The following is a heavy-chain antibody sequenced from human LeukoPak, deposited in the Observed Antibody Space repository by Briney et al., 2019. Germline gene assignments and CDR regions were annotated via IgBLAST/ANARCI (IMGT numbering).Heavy chain of an antibody. CDR2: IYYSGTT. CDR1: GGSIYSFY. J-gene: IGHJ4*02. Sequence: SVTVSLTCTVSGGSIYSFYWVWPRQPQGMGRVWIGYIYYSGTTNYTPSLKSRVTISVDTSKNQFTLKLSAVTAADTAVYYCARGVYIAAAQYGYWGQGTLVTVSS. D-gene: IGHD6-13*01. CDR3: ARGVYIAAAQYGY. V-gene: IGHV4-59*01.